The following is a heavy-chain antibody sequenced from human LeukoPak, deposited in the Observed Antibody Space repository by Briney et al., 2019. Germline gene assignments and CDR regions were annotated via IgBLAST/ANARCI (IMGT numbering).Heavy chain of an antibody. Sequence: SETLSLTCTVSGGSISSSSYYWGWIRQPPGKGLEWIGYIYYSGSTNYNPSLKSRVTISVDTSKNQFSLKLSSVTAADTAVYYCARGGSLQIGHGSGSYYNVRGLYYYYYYMDVWGKGTTVTISS. D-gene: IGHD3-10*01. V-gene: IGHV4-61*05. CDR2: IYYSGST. CDR1: GGSISSSSYY. CDR3: ARGGSLQIGHGSGSYYNVRGLYYYYYYMDV. J-gene: IGHJ6*03.